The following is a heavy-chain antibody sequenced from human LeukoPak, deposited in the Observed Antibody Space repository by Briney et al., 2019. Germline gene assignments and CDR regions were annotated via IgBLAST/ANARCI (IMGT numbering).Heavy chain of an antibody. J-gene: IGHJ6*03. Sequence: ASVKVSCKASGGTFSSYAISWVRQAPGQGLEWMGGIIPIFGTANYAQKFQGRVTITTDESTSTAYMELSSLRSEDTAVCYCARAGYYGSGSPPGGYYYYYMDVWGKGTTVTVSS. CDR3: ARAGYYGSGSPPGGYYYYYMDV. V-gene: IGHV1-69*05. CDR1: GGTFSSYA. D-gene: IGHD3-10*01. CDR2: IIPIFGTA.